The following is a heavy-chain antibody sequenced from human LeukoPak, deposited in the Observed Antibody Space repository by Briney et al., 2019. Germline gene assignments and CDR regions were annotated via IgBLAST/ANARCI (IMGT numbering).Heavy chain of an antibody. V-gene: IGHV1-69*05. J-gene: IGHJ4*02. Sequence: SVKVSCKASGGTFSSYAISWVRQAPGQGLEWMGGIIPIFGTANYAQKFQGRVTITTDESTSTVYMELSSLRSENTAVYYCARVGIAAADRPFDYWGQGTLVTVSS. CDR1: GGTFSSYA. D-gene: IGHD6-13*01. CDR2: IIPIFGTA. CDR3: ARVGIAAADRPFDY.